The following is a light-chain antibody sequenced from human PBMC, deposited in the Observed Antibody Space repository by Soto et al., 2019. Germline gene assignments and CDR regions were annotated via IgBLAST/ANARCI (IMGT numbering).Light chain of an antibody. CDR1: QSVSSSY. V-gene: IGKV3-20*01. CDR2: GAS. CDR3: QQYDSSPPIT. Sequence: EIVLTQSPGTLSLSPGERATLSWRASQSVSSSYLAWYQQKPGQAPRLLIYGASSRATGIPDRFSGSGSGTDFTLTISRLEPEDFAVYYCQQYDSSPPITFGQGTRLEI. J-gene: IGKJ5*01.